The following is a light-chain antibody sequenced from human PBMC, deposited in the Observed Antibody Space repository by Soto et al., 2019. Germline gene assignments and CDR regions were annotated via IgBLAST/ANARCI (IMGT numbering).Light chain of an antibody. CDR2: DVS. CDR3: SSNKYRSTPPVV. V-gene: IGLV2-14*01. Sequence: QSALTQPASVSGSPGQSITISCTGTSSDVGGYNYVSWYQQHPGKAPKLMIYDVSNRPSGVSNRFSGSKSSNTASLTISGLQAEDEDDYYYSSNKYRSTPPVVFGGGTQLTVL. J-gene: IGLJ2*01. CDR1: SSDVGGYNY.